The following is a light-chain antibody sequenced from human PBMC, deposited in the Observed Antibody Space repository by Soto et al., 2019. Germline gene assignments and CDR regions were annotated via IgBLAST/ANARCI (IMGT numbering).Light chain of an antibody. CDR2: EVS. V-gene: IGLV2-8*01. Sequence: QSALTQPPSASGSPGQSVTISCTGTSSDVGGYNYVSWYQQHPGKAPKLMIYEVSKRPSGVPDRFSGSKSGNTASLAVSGVQAGEGGGYFWSLYGGSNNPHVVFGGGTKLTVL. CDR3: SLYGGSNNPHVV. CDR1: SSDVGGYNY. J-gene: IGLJ2*01.